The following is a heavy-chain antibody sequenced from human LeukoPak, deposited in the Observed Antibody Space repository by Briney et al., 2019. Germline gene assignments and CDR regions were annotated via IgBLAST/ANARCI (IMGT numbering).Heavy chain of an antibody. Sequence: ASVKVSRKASGYTFTSYGISWVRQAPGQGLEWMGWISAYNGNTNYAQKLQGRVTMTTDTSTSTAYMELRSLRSDDMAVYYCARGLRFLEWFYYYGMDVWGQGTTVTVSS. CDR1: GYTFTSYG. CDR3: ARGLRFLEWFYYYGMDV. J-gene: IGHJ6*02. D-gene: IGHD3-3*01. V-gene: IGHV1-18*03. CDR2: ISAYNGNT.